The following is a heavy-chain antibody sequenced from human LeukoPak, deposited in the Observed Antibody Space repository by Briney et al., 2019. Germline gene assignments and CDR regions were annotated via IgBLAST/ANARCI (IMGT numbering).Heavy chain of an antibody. D-gene: IGHD3-10*01. Sequence: PGGSLRLSCAASGFTFSSYGMHWVRQAPGRGLEWVAVISSDGSNKYYADSVKGRFTISRDNSKNTLYLQMNSLRAEDTAVYYCARGRGLPTIIMVREVPFDYWGQGTLVTVSS. CDR2: ISSDGSNK. CDR1: GFTFSSYG. V-gene: IGHV3-30*03. J-gene: IGHJ4*02. CDR3: ARGRGLPTIIMVREVPFDY.